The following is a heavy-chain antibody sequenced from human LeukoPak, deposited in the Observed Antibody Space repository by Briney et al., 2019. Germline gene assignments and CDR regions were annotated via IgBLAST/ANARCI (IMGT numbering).Heavy chain of an antibody. V-gene: IGHV1-8*03. D-gene: IGHD1/OR15-1a*01. CDR2: MNPNSGNT. CDR1: GYTFTSYD. CDR3: ARNNEEGAFDI. Sequence: GASVKVSCKASGYTFTSYDINWVRQATGQGLEWMGWMNPNSGNTGYAQKFQGRVTITRNTSISTAYMELSSPRSEDTAVYYCARNNEEGAFDIWGQGTMVTVSS. J-gene: IGHJ3*02.